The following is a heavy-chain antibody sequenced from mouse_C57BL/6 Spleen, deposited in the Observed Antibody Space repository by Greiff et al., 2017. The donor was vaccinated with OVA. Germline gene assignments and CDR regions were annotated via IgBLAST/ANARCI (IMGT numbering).Heavy chain of an antibody. CDR1: GYAFSSSW. CDR3: ARRTAQALDY. D-gene: IGHD3-2*02. CDR2: IYPGDGDT. V-gene: IGHV1-82*01. J-gene: IGHJ2*01. Sequence: VQGVESGPELVKPGASVKISCKASGYAFSSSWMNWVKQRPGKGLEWIGRIYPGDGDTNYNGKFKGKATLTADKSSSTAYMQLSSLTSEDSAVYFCARRTAQALDYWGQGTTLTVSS.